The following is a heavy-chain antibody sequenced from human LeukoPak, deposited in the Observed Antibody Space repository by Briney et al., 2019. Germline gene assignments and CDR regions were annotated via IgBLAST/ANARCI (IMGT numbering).Heavy chain of an antibody. CDR1: GFTFGDYA. J-gene: IGHJ4*02. V-gene: IGHV3-49*04. CDR2: IRSKAYGGTT. Sequence: GGSLRLSCTASGFTFGDYAMSWVRQAPGKGLEWVGFIRSKAYGGTTEYAASVKGRFTISRDDSKSIAYLQMNSLKTEDTAVYYCTRARGYYDSSVLSRIQYFDYWGQGTLVTVSS. D-gene: IGHD3-22*01. CDR3: TRARGYYDSSVLSRIQYFDY.